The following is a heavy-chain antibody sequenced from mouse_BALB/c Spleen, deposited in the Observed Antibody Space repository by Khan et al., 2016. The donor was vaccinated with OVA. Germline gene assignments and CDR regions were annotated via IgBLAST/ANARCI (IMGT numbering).Heavy chain of an antibody. CDR2: IFPGTGTP. CDR3: ARGYFGNYEFVY. Sequence: QVQLQQSGAELVKPGASVKLSCKTSGYTFTNYWIQWIKQRPGQGLGWIGQIFPGTGTPYYNQNFKGKATLTVDKSSNTAYMHLSSLTSEDAAVYCCARGYFGNYEFVYWGQGTLVTVSP. V-gene: IGHV1S132*01. CDR1: GYTFTNYW. D-gene: IGHD2-1*01. J-gene: IGHJ3*01.